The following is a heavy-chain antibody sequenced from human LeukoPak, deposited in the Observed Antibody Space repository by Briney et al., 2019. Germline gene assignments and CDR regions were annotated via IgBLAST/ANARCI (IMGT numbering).Heavy chain of an antibody. D-gene: IGHD3-22*01. J-gene: IGHJ4*02. Sequence: GGSLRFSCAVSGFTFSNGWMSWVRQAPGKGLEWVGRIKSKRDGGTTDYAAPVNGRFTISRDDSKNTLYLQMNSLKTEDTAVYYCTTEYYYDSSGLFDYWGQGTLVTVSS. CDR3: TTEYYYDSSGLFDY. CDR1: GFTFSNGW. CDR2: IKSKRDGGTT. V-gene: IGHV3-15*01.